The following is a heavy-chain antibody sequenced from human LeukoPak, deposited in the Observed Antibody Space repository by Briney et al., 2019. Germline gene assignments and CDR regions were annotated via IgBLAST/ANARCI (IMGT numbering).Heavy chain of an antibody. CDR3: TRETSSRYFDY. V-gene: IGHV1-8*01. J-gene: IGHJ4*02. Sequence: ASVKVSCKASGYALTSYDINWVRQATGQGLEWMGWMNPNSGRTGYAQNFQGRITITRNTSISTAYMELSSLRSEDTAVYYCTRETSSRYFDYWGQGTLTVSS. CDR2: MNPNSGRT. CDR1: GYALTSYD.